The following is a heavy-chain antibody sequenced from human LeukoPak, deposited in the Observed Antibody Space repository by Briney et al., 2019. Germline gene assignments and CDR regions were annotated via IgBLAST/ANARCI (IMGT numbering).Heavy chain of an antibody. Sequence: GGSLRLSCAASGFTFSSYGMHWVRQAPGKGLEWVAVIWYDGSNKYYADSVKGRFTISRDNSKNTLYLQMNSLGAEDTAVYYCARRRGPYSSSLPDYWGQGTLVTVSS. J-gene: IGHJ4*02. D-gene: IGHD6-6*01. CDR1: GFTFSSYG. V-gene: IGHV3-33*01. CDR2: IWYDGSNK. CDR3: ARRRGPYSSSLPDY.